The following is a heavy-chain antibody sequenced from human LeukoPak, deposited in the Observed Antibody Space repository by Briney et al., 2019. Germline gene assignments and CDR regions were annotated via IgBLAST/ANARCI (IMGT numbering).Heavy chain of an antibody. J-gene: IGHJ4*02. CDR3: AKYFYDRSTYSFDT. CDR1: GFTFSSYA. D-gene: IGHD3-22*01. Sequence: PGGSLRLSCAASGFTFSSYAMSWVRQAPGKGLQWVSSIDSGGGATYYADSVKGRVTISRDNTKSTLSLQMDTLRAEDTALYYCAKYFYDRSTYSFDTWGPGTLVTVSS. V-gene: IGHV3-23*01. CDR2: IDSGGGAT.